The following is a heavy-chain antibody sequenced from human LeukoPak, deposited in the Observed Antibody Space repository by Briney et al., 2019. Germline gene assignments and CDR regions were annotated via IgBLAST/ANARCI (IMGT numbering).Heavy chain of an antibody. V-gene: IGHV3-66*01. D-gene: IGHD5-24*01. CDR2: IYSGGST. J-gene: IGHJ4*02. CDR3: ARDKNGWRYFDY. CDR1: GFTVSSNY. Sequence: PGGSLSLSCAASGFTVSSNYMSWVRQAPGKGLEWVSVIYSGGSTYYADSVKGRFTISRDNSKNTLYLQMNSLRAEDTAVYYCARDKNGWRYFDYWGQGTLVTVSS.